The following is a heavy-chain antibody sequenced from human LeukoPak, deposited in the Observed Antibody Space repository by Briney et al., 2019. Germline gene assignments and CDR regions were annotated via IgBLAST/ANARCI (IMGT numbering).Heavy chain of an antibody. CDR3: AREGNSSSWPNWFDP. V-gene: IGHV4-34*01. CDR1: GGSFSGYY. Sequence: SETLSLTCAVYGGSFSGYYWSWIRQPPGKGLEWIGEINHSGSTNYNPSLKSRATISVDTSKNQFSLKLSSVTAADTAVYYCAREGNSSSWPNWFDPWGQGTLVTVSS. CDR2: INHSGST. D-gene: IGHD6-13*01. J-gene: IGHJ5*02.